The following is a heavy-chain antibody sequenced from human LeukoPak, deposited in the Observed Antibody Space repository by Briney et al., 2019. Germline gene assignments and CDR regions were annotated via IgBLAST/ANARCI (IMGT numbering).Heavy chain of an antibody. CDR2: IDSSGNT. Sequence: SETLCLTCTVSGGSINSYFWCWIRQTAGKGLEWIGRIDSSGNTNYNPSLKSRVTMSADTSKNRFSLRLSSVTAADTAVYYCARDRNWLQGGGTDYWGQGTLATVSS. CDR3: ARDRNWLQGGGTDY. D-gene: IGHD5-24*01. J-gene: IGHJ4*02. CDR1: GGSINSYF. V-gene: IGHV4-4*07.